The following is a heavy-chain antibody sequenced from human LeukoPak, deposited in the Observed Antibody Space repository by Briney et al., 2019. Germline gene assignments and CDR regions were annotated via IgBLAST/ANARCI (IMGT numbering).Heavy chain of an antibody. V-gene: IGHV3-48*03. CDR3: ARDSAADALRDDAFDI. D-gene: IGHD6-13*01. CDR2: ISSSGSTI. Sequence: GGSLRLSCAASGFTFTSSEMNWVRQAPGKGLEWVSYISSSGSTIFYADSVKGRFTISRDNAKNSLYLQMNSLAAEDTAVYYCARDSAADALRDDAFDICGQGTMVTVSS. CDR1: GFTFTSSE. J-gene: IGHJ3*02.